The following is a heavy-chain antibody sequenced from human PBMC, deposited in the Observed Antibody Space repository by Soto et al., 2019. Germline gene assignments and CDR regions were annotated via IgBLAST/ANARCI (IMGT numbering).Heavy chain of an antibody. J-gene: IGHJ3*02. CDR3: ARYLTEINYGGKGPNDAFDI. V-gene: IGHV5-51*01. CDR2: IYAGGSDT. D-gene: IGHD2-21*01. CDR1: ADSFSTYW. Sequence: PGESLKISCTGYADSFSTYWIGWVRQMPGKGVGGSGVIYAGGSDTIYSPSFEGPVSISADKSTSTAHPPWDRLKTSDPAIYYCARYLTEINYGGKGPNDAFDIWGQGTMVTVSS.